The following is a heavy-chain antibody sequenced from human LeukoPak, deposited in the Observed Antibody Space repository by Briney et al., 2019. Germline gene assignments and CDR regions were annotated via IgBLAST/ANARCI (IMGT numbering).Heavy chain of an antibody. J-gene: IGHJ6*03. V-gene: IGHV3-43D*03. CDR1: GFTFDNYA. D-gene: IGHD2-2*01. CDR2: ITRVGVST. Sequence: PGGSLRLSSAASGFTFDNYAMHWARQAPGKGLEWVFFITRVGVSTYYADSVKGRFTISRNNSKNSLYLQMNSLRAEDTALYYCARSGIVVVPAASGYYYYYYHMDVWGKGTTVTVSS. CDR3: ARSGIVVVPAASGYYYYYYHMDV.